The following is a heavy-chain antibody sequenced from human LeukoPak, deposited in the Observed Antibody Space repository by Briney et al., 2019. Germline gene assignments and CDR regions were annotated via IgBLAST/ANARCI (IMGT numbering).Heavy chain of an antibody. CDR1: GGSISSYY. CDR3: ARGRNKLVGSNWFPSSPYYFDY. Sequence: SETLSLTCTVSGGSISSYYWSWIRQPPGKGLEWIGEINHSGSTNYNPSLKSRVTISVDTSKNQFSLKLSSVTAADTAVYYCARGRNKLVGSNWFPSSPYYFDYWGQGTLVTVSS. CDR2: INHSGST. V-gene: IGHV4-34*01. D-gene: IGHD1-14*01. J-gene: IGHJ4*02.